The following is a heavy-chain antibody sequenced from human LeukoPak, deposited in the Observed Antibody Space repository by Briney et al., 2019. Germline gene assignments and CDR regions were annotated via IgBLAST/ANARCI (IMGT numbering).Heavy chain of an antibody. D-gene: IGHD2-2*01. CDR3: ERVGYCSSTSCRSQK. CDR1: GFSFSSYS. Sequence: PGGSLRLSCAASGFSFSSYSMNWVRQAPGKGLEWVSYISSSSSTIYYADSVKGRFTISRDNAKNSLYLQMNSLRAEDTAVYYCERVGYCSSTSCRSQKWGQGTLVTVSS. CDR2: ISSSSSTI. J-gene: IGHJ4*02. V-gene: IGHV3-48*01.